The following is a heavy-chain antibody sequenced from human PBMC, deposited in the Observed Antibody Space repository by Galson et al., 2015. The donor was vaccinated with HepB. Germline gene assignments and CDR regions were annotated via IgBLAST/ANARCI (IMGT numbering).Heavy chain of an antibody. CDR3: AKEPIAAAGTIFYFDY. J-gene: IGHJ4*02. CDR2: ISYDGSNK. V-gene: IGHV3-30*18. CDR1: GFTFSSYG. Sequence: SLRLSCAASGFTFSSYGMHWVRQAPGKGLEWVAVISYDGSNKYYADSVKGRFTISRDNSKNTLYLQMNSLRAEDTAVYYCAKEPIAAAGTIFYFDYWGQGTLVTVSS. D-gene: IGHD6-13*01.